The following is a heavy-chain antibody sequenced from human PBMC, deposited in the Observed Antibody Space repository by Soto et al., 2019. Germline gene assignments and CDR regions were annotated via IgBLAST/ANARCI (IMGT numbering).Heavy chain of an antibody. CDR1: GFTVSSNY. Sequence: GGSLRLSCAASGFTVSSNYMSWVRQAPGKGLEWVSVIYSGGSTYYADSVKGRFTISRDNSKNTLYLQMNSLRAEDTAVYYCARVKVAGYCSGGSCLLRYYYYGMDVWGQGTTVTVSS. CDR2: IYSGGST. J-gene: IGHJ6*02. CDR3: ARVKVAGYCSGGSCLLRYYYYGMDV. V-gene: IGHV3-53*01. D-gene: IGHD2-15*01.